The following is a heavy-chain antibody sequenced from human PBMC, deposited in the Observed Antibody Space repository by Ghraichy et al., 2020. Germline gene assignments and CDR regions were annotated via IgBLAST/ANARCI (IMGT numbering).Heavy chain of an antibody. CDR1: GFTFKNYA. CDR3: ARDRPRSYYYDSSGYLGNWFDP. D-gene: IGHD3-22*01. Sequence: GGSLRLSCSASGFTFKNYAMSWVRQAPGKGPEWVSAIGGGGAATEYADSVKGRFTISRDNSKNTLYLQMNSLRAEDTAVYYCARDRPRSYYYDSSGYLGNWFDPWGQGTLVTVSS. CDR2: IGGGGAAT. J-gene: IGHJ5*02. V-gene: IGHV3-23*01.